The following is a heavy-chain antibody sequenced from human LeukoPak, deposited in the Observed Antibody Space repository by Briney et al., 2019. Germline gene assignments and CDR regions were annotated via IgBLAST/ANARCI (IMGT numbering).Heavy chain of an antibody. D-gene: IGHD2-15*01. CDR1: GFTFSSYA. CDR2: INSAAGT. CDR3: AQYCSGSRCDSAESFQH. Sequence: GGSLRLSCAASGFTFSSYAMSWVRQAPGKGLEWVSAINSAAGTYYADSVKGRFTISRDNSKNTLYLQMNSLRAEDTALYYCAQYCSGSRCDSAESFQHWARAPWSPSPQ. V-gene: IGHV3-23*01. J-gene: IGHJ1*01.